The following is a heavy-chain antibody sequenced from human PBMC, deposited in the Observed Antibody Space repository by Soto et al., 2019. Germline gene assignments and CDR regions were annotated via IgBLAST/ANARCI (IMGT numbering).Heavy chain of an antibody. CDR1: GFIFGDQY. J-gene: IGHJ5*01. Sequence: GGSLRLSCAVSGFIFGDQYMDWVRQAPGKGLKWVGRIRNKAHSYSTAYAPSVRGRFTLSRDDSKDSVFLQMNSLRVEDTAVYHCAKLRYFDWSAYNWFEYWGQGTPVTVSS. V-gene: IGHV3-72*01. CDR2: IRNKAHSYST. D-gene: IGHD3-9*01. CDR3: AKLRYFDWSAYNWFEY.